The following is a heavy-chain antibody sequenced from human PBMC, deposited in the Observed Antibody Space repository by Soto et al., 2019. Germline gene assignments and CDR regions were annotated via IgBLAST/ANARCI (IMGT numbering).Heavy chain of an antibody. CDR3: ASLLGYSSGGAEYGMDV. CDR1: GGSISSYY. CDR2: IYYSGST. J-gene: IGHJ6*02. D-gene: IGHD6-19*01. Sequence: PSETLSLTCTVSGGSISSYYWSWIRQPPGKGLEWIGYIYYSGSTNYNPSLKSRVTISVDTSKNQFSLKLSSVTAADTAVYYCASLLGYSSGGAEYGMDVWGQGTTVTVSS. V-gene: IGHV4-59*08.